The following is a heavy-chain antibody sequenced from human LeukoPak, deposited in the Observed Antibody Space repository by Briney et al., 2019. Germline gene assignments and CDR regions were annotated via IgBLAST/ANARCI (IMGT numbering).Heavy chain of an antibody. J-gene: IGHJ4*02. CDR1: GFTFSNYS. CDR3: ARRAAFDS. CDR2: ISSINII. V-gene: IGHV3-48*01. Sequence: GGSLRLSCAASGFTFSNYSMTWLRQAPGKRPEWISYISSINIIYYADSVKGRFTISRDNAKNSLYLQMNSLRAEDTAVYYCARRAAFDSWGQGTLVTVSS.